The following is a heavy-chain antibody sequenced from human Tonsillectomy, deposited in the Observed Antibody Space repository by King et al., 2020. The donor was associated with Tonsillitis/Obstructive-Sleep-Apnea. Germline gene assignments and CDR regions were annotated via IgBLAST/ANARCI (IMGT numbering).Heavy chain of an antibody. CDR3: ARGAQGSGGSCYVNY. CDR2: IWYDGRNK. J-gene: IGHJ4*02. Sequence: VQLVESGGGVVQPGRSLRLSCAASGFTFSSYGMHWVRQAPGKGLEWVAVIWYDGRNKYYADSVKGRFIIARDNSKNTQYLQMNSLRAEDTAWYYCARGAQGSGGSCYVNYWGQGTLVTVSS. D-gene: IGHD2-15*01. V-gene: IGHV3-33*01. CDR1: GFTFSSYG.